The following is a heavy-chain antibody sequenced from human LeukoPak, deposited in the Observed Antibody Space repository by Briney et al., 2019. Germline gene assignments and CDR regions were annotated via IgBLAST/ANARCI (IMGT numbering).Heavy chain of an antibody. CDR3: ARDSSSSGY. D-gene: IGHD6-6*01. CDR2: IYHSGST. V-gene: IGHV4-30-2*01. Sequence: SETLYLTCTVSGGSISSGGYYWIWIRQPSVKGLEWIGYIYHSGSTYYNPSLKSRVTISVDRSKNQFSLKLSSVTAADTAVYYCARDSSSSGYWGQGTLVTVSS. J-gene: IGHJ4*02. CDR1: GGSISSGGYY.